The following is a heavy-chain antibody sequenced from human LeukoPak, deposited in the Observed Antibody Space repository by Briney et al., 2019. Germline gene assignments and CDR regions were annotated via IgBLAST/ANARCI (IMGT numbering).Heavy chain of an antibody. J-gene: IGHJ4*02. D-gene: IGHD6-6*01. V-gene: IGHV3-74*01. Sequence: PGGSLRLSCAASGFTLRSHWMHWVRQVPGKGLVWVSRINNDGSSASYADAVKGRFTISRDNAKNTLYLQMNSLRAEDTAVYYCARDRYSSSSVIDYWGQGTLVTVSS. CDR2: INNDGSSA. CDR1: GFTLRSHW. CDR3: ARDRYSSSSVIDY.